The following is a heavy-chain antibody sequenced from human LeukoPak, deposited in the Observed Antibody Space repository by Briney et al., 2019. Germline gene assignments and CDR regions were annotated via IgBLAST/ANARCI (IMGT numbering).Heavy chain of an antibody. CDR3: ARGEYSNGYPYRLDS. V-gene: IGHV1-2*02. CDR1: GYTFTGYY. CDR2: INPNSGGT. Sequence: GASVKVSCKTSGYTFTGYYIHWVRQAPGQGLEWMGWINPNSGGTKYAQKFQGRVTMTRDTSISTAYMELSRLRSDGTAVYYCARGEYSNGYPYRLDSWGQGTLVTVSS. J-gene: IGHJ4*02. D-gene: IGHD3-16*01.